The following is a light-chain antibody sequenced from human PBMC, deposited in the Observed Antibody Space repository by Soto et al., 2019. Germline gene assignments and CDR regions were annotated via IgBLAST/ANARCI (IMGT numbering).Light chain of an antibody. CDR1: SSNIGSNT. V-gene: IGLV1-44*01. Sequence: QSVLTQPPSASGTPGQRVTISCSGSSSNIGSNTVNWYQQLPGTAPKLLIYTNDRRPSGVPDRFSGSKSGTAASLAISGLQSEDEAEYYCAVWDDSLNGWVFGGGTKVTVL. CDR2: TND. J-gene: IGLJ3*02. CDR3: AVWDDSLNGWV.